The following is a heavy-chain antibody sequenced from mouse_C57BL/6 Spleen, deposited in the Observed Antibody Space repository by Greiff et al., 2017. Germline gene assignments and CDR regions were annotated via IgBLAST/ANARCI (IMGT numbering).Heavy chain of an antibody. CDR1: GYTFTSYW. Sequence: QVHVKQPGAELVKPGASVKMSCKASGYTFTSYWITWVKQRPGQGLEWIGDIYPGSGSTNYNEKFKSKATLTVDTSSSTAYMQLSSLTSEDSAVYYCAGNSLYAMDYWGQGTSVTVSS. J-gene: IGHJ4*01. D-gene: IGHD2-1*01. V-gene: IGHV1-55*01. CDR2: IYPGSGST. CDR3: AGNSLYAMDY.